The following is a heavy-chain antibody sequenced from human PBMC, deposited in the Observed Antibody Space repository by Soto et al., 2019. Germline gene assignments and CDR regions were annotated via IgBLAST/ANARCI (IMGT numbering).Heavy chain of an antibody. CDR2: ISAYNGNT. J-gene: IGHJ4*02. D-gene: IGHD4-4*01. CDR1: GYTFTSYG. Sequence: QVQLVQSGAEVKKPGASVKVSCKASGYTFTSYGISWVRQAPGQGLEWMGWISAYNGNTNYAQKLKGRGTMTTDTSKSTAYMDLGSLRSDDTAVYYVACDYSNSPSLPYDYWGQGTLVTVSS. V-gene: IGHV1-18*01. CDR3: ACDYSNSPSLPYDY.